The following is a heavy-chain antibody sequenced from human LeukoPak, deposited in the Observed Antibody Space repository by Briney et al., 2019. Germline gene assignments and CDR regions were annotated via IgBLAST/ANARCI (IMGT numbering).Heavy chain of an antibody. D-gene: IGHD3-10*01. J-gene: IGHJ4*02. CDR2: LDPVDGET. CDR1: GYTLNALS. V-gene: IGHV1-24*01. Sequence: ASVKVSXKASGYTLNALSIHWVRQAPGKGLEWMGGLDPVDGETIYAQRFQGRVTMTEDTSTDTAYLDLRSLRSDDTAVYYCTTSRRFYYGSGTFRYWGQGTLLTVSS. CDR3: TTSRRFYYGSGTFRY.